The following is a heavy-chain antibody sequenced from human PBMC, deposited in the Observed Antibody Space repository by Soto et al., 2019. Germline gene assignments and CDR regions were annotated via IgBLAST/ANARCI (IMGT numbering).Heavy chain of an antibody. CDR2: MNPNSGNT. J-gene: IGHJ5*02. CDR1: GYTFTSYD. CDR3: ARGVKYGAYSRWFDP. D-gene: IGHD4-17*01. Sequence: QVQLVQSGAEVKKPGASVKVSCKASGYTFTSYDINWVRQATGQGLEYLGWMNPNSGNTGYVQKFQGRVTMTRDTSISTAYMELRSLRSAATAVYFCARGVKYGAYSRWFDPWGQGTLVTVSS. V-gene: IGHV1-8*01.